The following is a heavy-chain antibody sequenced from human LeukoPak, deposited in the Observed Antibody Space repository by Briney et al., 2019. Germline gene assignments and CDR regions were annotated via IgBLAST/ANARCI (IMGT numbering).Heavy chain of an antibody. Sequence: PSETLSLTCTVSGGSISSSSDYWGWIRQARGKGLEWIGSIYYHENTYYNSSLKSRVTISVDTSKNQFSLKLSSVTAADTAVYYCARSGLYGDYTGIDYWGQGTLVTVSS. V-gene: IGHV4-39*07. CDR1: GGSISSSSDY. J-gene: IGHJ4*02. D-gene: IGHD4-17*01. CDR3: ARSGLYGDYTGIDY. CDR2: IYYHENT.